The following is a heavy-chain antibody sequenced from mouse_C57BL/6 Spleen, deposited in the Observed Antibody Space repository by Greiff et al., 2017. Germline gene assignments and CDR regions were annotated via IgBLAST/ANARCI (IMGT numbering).Heavy chain of an antibody. Sequence: QVQLQQSGAELVRPGTSVKVSCKASGYAFTNYLIEWVKQRPGQGLEWIGVINPGSGGTNYNEKFKGKATLTADKSSSTAYMQLSSLTSEDSAVSFCARGRTTVDNYAMDYWGQGTSVTVSS. CDR1: GYAFTNYL. CDR3: ARGRTTVDNYAMDY. V-gene: IGHV1-54*01. D-gene: IGHD1-1*01. J-gene: IGHJ4*01. CDR2: INPGSGGT.